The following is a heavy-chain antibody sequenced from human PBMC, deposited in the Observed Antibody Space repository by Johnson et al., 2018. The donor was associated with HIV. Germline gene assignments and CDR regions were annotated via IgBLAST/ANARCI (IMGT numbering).Heavy chain of an antibody. J-gene: IGHJ3*02. D-gene: IGHD7-27*01. CDR1: EFIVSIHY. V-gene: IGHV3-53*01. Sequence: EVQLMESGGGLIQPGGSLRLSCAVSEFIVSIHYMSWVRQAPGKGLEWVSVFYTDGTTYYADSVKGRFIVSRDNSKNTLYLQMNSLRAEDTAVYYCARQGGTGAFDIWGQGTMGTVSS. CDR2: FYTDGTT. CDR3: ARQGGTGAFDI.